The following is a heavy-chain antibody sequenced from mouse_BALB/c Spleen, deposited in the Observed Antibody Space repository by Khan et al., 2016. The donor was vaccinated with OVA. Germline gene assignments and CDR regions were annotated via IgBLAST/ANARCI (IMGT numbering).Heavy chain of an antibody. CDR1: GYSITSDYA. Sequence: EVQLQESGPGLVKPSQSLSLTCTITGYSITSDYAWYWLRQLPGNKLWLMGFITYGSSTSYNPPFKSRTSITRDTSNNQFFLQLNSVTTEDTATFYCARKNYYGYAMDYWGQGTSVTVSS. J-gene: IGHJ4*01. D-gene: IGHD1-1*01. CDR3: ARKNYYGYAMDY. CDR2: ITYGSST. V-gene: IGHV3-2*02.